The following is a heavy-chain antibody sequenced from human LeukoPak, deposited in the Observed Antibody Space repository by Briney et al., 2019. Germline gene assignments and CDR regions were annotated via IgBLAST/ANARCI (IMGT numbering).Heavy chain of an antibody. CDR2: VIGSSGST. CDR1: GFTSTNYA. CDR3: AKYARLLDS. V-gene: IGHV3-23*01. Sequence: GGSLRLSCAASGFTSTNYAMNWVRQAPGKGLEWASIVIGSSGSTDYADSVKGRFTISRDNSKNMVFLQMNSLRVEDTAVYYCAKYARLLDSWGQGTLVTVSS. J-gene: IGHJ5*02. D-gene: IGHD6-25*01.